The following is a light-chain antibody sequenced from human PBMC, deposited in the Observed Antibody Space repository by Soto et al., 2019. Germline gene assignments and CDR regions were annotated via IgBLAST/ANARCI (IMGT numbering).Light chain of an antibody. V-gene: IGKV3-20*01. J-gene: IGKJ1*01. CDR1: QSVSSN. CDR2: GAS. Sequence: EIVLTQSPGTLSLSPGERATLSCRASQSVSSNLAWYQQKPGQAPRLLIYGASTRATGIPDRFSGSGSGTDFTLTISRLEPEDFAVFHCQQYGSSPQTFGQGTKVDIK. CDR3: QQYGSSPQT.